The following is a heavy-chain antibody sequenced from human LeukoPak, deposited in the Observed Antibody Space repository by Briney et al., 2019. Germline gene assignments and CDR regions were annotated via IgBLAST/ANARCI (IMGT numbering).Heavy chain of an antibody. Sequence: PSETLSLTCAVYGGSFSGYYWNWIRQPPGKGLEWIGEINHSGSTNYNPSLKSRVTISVDRSKNQFSLKLSSVTAADTAVYYCARGKRGMNYFDYWGQGTLVTVSS. V-gene: IGHV4-34*01. CDR2: INHSGST. D-gene: IGHD1-1*01. J-gene: IGHJ4*02. CDR3: ARGKRGMNYFDY. CDR1: GGSFSGYY.